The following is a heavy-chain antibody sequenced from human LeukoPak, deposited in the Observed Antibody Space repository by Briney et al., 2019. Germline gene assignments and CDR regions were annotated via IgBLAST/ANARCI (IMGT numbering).Heavy chain of an antibody. D-gene: IGHD6-19*01. J-gene: IGHJ5*02. CDR1: GFTFSNYA. V-gene: IGHV3-23*01. CDR2: ISGSGGST. CDR3: AKDEAKNRIAVAGISVGNWFDP. Sequence: QSGGSLRLSCAASGFTFSNYAMSWVRQAPGKGLEWVSAISGSGGSTYYADSVKGRFTISRDNSKNTLYLQMNSLRAEDTAVYYCAKDEAKNRIAVAGISVGNWFDPWGQGTLVTVSS.